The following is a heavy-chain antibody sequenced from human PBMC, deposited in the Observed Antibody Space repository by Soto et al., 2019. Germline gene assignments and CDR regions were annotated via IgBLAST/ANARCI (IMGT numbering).Heavy chain of an antibody. Sequence: SGPTLVNPTQTLTLTCTFSGFSLSTSGVHVGWIRQPPGKALEWLALIYWDDDKRYSPSLKSRVTITKDTSKNQVVLTMTNMDPVDTATYFCPHLYNYDTSGYFGYWGQGAPVTFSS. V-gene: IGHV2-5*02. CDR2: IYWDDDK. CDR1: GFSLSTSGVH. CDR3: PHLYNYDTSGYFGY. D-gene: IGHD3-22*01. J-gene: IGHJ4*02.